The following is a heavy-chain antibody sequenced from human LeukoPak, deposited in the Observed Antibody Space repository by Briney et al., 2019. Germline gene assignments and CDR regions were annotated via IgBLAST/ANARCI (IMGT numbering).Heavy chain of an antibody. CDR1: GFTFSSYW. J-gene: IGHJ4*02. CDR2: INSDGSST. CDR3: ARVRDDCGGDCYSPTFDY. Sequence: GGSLRLSCAASGFTFSSYWMHWVRQAPGKGLVWVSRINSDGSSTSYADSVKGRFTISRDNAKNTLYLQMNSLRAEDTAVYYCARVRDDCGGDCYSPTFDYWGQGTLVTVSS. D-gene: IGHD2-21*02. V-gene: IGHV3-74*01.